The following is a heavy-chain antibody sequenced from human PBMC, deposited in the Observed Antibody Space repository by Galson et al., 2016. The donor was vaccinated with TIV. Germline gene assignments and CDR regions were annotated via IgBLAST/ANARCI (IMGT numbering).Heavy chain of an antibody. CDR2: VNEDGSVK. J-gene: IGHJ4*02. D-gene: IGHD1-26*01. CDR3: ARAWAGSGSY. V-gene: IGHV3-7*03. Sequence: LRLSCAGSGFTFSSYWMAWVRQAPGKGLEWVANVNEDGSVKYYVDSVKGRFTISRDNAKNSANLQMNSLRAEDTAVYYCARAWAGSGSYWGQGILVTVSS. CDR1: GFTFSSYW.